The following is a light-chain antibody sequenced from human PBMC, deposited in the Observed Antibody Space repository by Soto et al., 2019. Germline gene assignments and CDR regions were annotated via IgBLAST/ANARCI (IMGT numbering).Light chain of an antibody. V-gene: IGLV2-18*02. Sequence: QSVLTQPASVSGSPGQSITISCTGTSSGVGKYDRVSWYQQPPGTAPKLIIYEVTNRPSGVPARFSGSKSGNTASLTISGLQAEDEADYYCSSYISTSRYVFGAGTKVTV. CDR2: EVT. J-gene: IGLJ1*01. CDR3: SSYISTSRYV. CDR1: SSGVGKYDR.